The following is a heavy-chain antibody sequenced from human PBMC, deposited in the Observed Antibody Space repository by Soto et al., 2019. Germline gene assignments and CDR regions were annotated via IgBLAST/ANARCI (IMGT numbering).Heavy chain of an antibody. D-gene: IGHD5-18*01. CDR2: IWYDGSNK. CDR1: GFTVSSYG. Sequence: PGGSLRLSCAASGFTVSSYGMHCVRQAPGKGLEWVAVIWYDGSNKYYADSVKGRFTISRDNSKNTLYLQMNSLRAEDTAVYYCAREGDQYSYGKKPFDYWGQGT. V-gene: IGHV3-33*01. CDR3: AREGDQYSYGKKPFDY. J-gene: IGHJ4*02.